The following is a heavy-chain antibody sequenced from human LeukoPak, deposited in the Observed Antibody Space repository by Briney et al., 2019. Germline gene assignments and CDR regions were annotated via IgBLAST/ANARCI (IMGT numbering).Heavy chain of an antibody. V-gene: IGHV4-34*01. CDR3: ARAYYDFWSGYYNWFDP. D-gene: IGHD3-3*01. CDR2: INHSGST. CDR1: GGSFSGYY. J-gene: IGHJ5*02. Sequence: KPSETLSLTCAVYGGSFSGYYWSWIRQPPGKGLEWIGEINHSGSTNYNPSLKSRVTISVDTSKNQFPPKLSSVTAADTAVYYCARAYYDFWSGYYNWFDPWGQGTLVTVSS.